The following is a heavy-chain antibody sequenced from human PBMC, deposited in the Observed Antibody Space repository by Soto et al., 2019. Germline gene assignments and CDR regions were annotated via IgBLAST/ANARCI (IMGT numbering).Heavy chain of an antibody. CDR2: IYYSGST. J-gene: IGHJ4*02. Sequence: QLQLQESGPGLVKPSETLSLTCTVSGGSISSSSYYWGWIRQPPGKGLEWIGSIYYSGSTYYNPSLKSRVTISVDTSKNQFSLKLSSVTAADTAVYYCARQISQFVGTRSYPDYWGQGTLVTVSS. CDR3: ARQISQFVGTRSYPDY. V-gene: IGHV4-39*01. CDR1: GGSISSSSYY. D-gene: IGHD6-6*01.